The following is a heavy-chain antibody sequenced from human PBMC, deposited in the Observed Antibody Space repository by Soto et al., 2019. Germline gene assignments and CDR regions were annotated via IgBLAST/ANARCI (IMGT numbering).Heavy chain of an antibody. D-gene: IGHD6-6*01. V-gene: IGHV1-18*04. Sequence: ASVKVSCKASGYNFFSYGISWVRQAPGQGLEWMGWITAYNNKTKFDQRLQGRVTLTTVTSTTTAYMELRSLRSDDTAVYYCARTRVARPGYYGMDVWGQGTTVTVSS. J-gene: IGHJ6*02. CDR3: ARTRVARPGYYGMDV. CDR1: GYNFFSYG. CDR2: ITAYNNKT.